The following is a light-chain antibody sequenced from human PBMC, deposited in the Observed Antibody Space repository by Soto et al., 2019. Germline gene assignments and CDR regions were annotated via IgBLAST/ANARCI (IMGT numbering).Light chain of an antibody. CDR2: GNK. CDR3: QSSDSILSRI. V-gene: IGLV1-40*01. J-gene: IGLJ1*01. Sequence: QSALKQSPSVSGGPGQRVTISCTGGSSNIGAGYDVHWYQQLPGTAPKLLIYGNKNRPSGVPDRLSASKSGTSASLAIAGLQAEYEADYYCQSSDSILSRICGTGTNGSV. CDR1: SSNIGAGYD.